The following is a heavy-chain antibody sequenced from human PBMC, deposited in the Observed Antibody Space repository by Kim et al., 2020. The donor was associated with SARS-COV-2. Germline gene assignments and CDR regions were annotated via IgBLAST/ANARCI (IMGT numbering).Heavy chain of an antibody. Sequence: GGSLRLSCAASGFTFRKVWLSWVRQAPGKGLEWVGRIRSRTDGGPTDYAAPVQDRIIISRDDSKNTLYLKMNGLKTEDTDVYHCTTDYERIGGLCDGETCYPAALWGQGTLVTVSS. CDR3: TTDYERIGGLCDGETCYPAAL. J-gene: IGHJ4*02. CDR1: GFTFRKVW. V-gene: IGHV3-15*01. CDR2: IRSRTDGGPT. D-gene: IGHD2-15*01.